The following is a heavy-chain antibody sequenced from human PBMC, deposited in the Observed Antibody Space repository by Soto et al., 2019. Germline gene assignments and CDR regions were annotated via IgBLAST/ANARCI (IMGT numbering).Heavy chain of an antibody. CDR3: ARLNGYCVSTNCHGYYGMDV. Sequence: SETLSLTCTVPGGSISSGGYYWSWIRQHPGKGLEWIGYIYYSGSTYYNPSLKSRVTISVDTSKNQFSLKLSSVTAADTAVYYCARLNGYCVSTNCHGYYGMDVWGQGTTVTVSS. CDR1: GGSISSGGYY. D-gene: IGHD2-2*03. J-gene: IGHJ6*02. V-gene: IGHV4-31*03. CDR2: IYYSGST.